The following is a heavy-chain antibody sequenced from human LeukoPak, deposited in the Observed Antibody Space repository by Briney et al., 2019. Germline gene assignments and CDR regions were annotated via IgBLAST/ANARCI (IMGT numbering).Heavy chain of an antibody. J-gene: IGHJ3*02. CDR1: TFTFSSYE. Sequence: PGGSLRLSCAASTFTFSSYEMNWVRQAPGKGLQWVSYISGSGRTIYYADSVKGRFTISRDNAKNSLYLQMNSLRAEDTAVYYCAKEGQWLVGDAFDIWGQGTMVTVSS. V-gene: IGHV3-48*03. CDR2: ISGSGRTI. CDR3: AKEGQWLVGDAFDI. D-gene: IGHD6-19*01.